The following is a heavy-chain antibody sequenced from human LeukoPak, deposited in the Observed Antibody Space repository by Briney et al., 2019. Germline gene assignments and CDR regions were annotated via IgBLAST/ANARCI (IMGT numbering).Heavy chain of an antibody. D-gene: IGHD2-2*01. J-gene: IGHJ4*01. Sequence: PGGSLRLSCAASGFPFSSFWMNWVRQTPGRGLEWLANIRPDGSEQYYVDSVRGRFTISRDNAKNSVYLDMNNLRVDDTGVYYCSGRDSSRSPWAYWGDGTLVSVSS. V-gene: IGHV3-7*01. CDR3: SGRDSSRSPWAY. CDR2: IRPDGSEQ. CDR1: GFPFSSFW.